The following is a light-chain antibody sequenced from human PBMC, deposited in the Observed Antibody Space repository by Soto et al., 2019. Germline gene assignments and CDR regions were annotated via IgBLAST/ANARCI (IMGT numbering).Light chain of an antibody. CDR2: GAS. Sequence: ELVITQSAATLSVYPGEVATLSCRASQSVSSNLAWYQQKPGQAPRLLIYGASSRATGIPVRFSGSGSGTEFTLTISSLQPDDIATYSCQQYNIYSWTFGQGTKVDIK. V-gene: IGKV3-15*01. CDR3: QQYNIYSWT. CDR1: QSVSSN. J-gene: IGKJ1*01.